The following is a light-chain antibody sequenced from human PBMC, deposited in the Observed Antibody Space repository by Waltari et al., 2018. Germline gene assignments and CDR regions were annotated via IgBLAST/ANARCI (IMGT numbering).Light chain of an antibody. Sequence: QSALTQPASVSGSAGQSIPISCTRSSSDAGGYKLVSWYQQHPRKAPKLIIFGVNNRPSGVSDRFSGSKSGNTASLTISGLQTEGEADYYCSSYTTTAAGVFGTGTRVTVL. J-gene: IGLJ1*01. CDR3: SSYTTTAAGV. V-gene: IGLV2-14*03. CDR1: SSDAGGYKL. CDR2: GVN.